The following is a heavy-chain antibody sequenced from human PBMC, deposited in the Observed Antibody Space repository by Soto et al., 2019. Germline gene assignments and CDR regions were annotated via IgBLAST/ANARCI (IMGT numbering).Heavy chain of an antibody. Sequence: EVQLLESGGGLVQPGGSLRLSCAASGFTLSSYAMSWVRQAPGKGLEWVSAISGSGGTTYYADSVKGRLTISRDTSKNTLYLQMNSLRAEDTAVYYCAKVERYYYDSSGYYSSPLFWGQGTLVTVSS. J-gene: IGHJ4*02. V-gene: IGHV3-23*01. D-gene: IGHD3-22*01. CDR1: GFTLSSYA. CDR3: AKVERYYYDSSGYYSSPLF. CDR2: ISGSGGTT.